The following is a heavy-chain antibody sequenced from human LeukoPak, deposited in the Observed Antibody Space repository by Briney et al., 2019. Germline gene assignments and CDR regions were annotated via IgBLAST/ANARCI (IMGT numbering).Heavy chain of an antibody. D-gene: IGHD6-19*01. CDR1: GFTFSSCA. J-gene: IGHJ4*02. Sequence: GGSLRLSCAASGFTFSSCAMHWVRQAPGKGLEWVAVISYDGSNKYYADSVKGRFTISRDNSKNTLYLQMNSLRAEDTAVYYCARSEEQWLVKTYYFDYWGQGTLVTVSS. V-gene: IGHV3-30-3*01. CDR3: ARSEEQWLVKTYYFDY. CDR2: ISYDGSNK.